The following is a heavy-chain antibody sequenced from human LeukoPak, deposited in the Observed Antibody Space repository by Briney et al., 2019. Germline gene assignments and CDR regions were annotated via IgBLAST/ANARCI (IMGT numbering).Heavy chain of an antibody. CDR1: GFTFSSYW. CDR3: ARNNLWSFDD. V-gene: IGHV3-7*02. D-gene: IGHD3-10*01. Sequence: GGSLRLSCAATGFTFSSYWMVWVRQVSGKGLEWVANINQGGSETAYVDSVKGRFTISRDNAKSSLYLQMNSLRAEDTAVYYCARNNLWSFDDWGREPWSPSPQ. J-gene: IGHJ4*02. CDR2: INQGGSET.